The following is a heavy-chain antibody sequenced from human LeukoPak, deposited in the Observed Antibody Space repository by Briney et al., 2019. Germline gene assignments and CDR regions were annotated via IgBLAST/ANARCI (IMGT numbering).Heavy chain of an antibody. CDR1: GFNFRDHW. V-gene: IGHV3-7*01. Sequence: GGSLRLSCAVSGFNFRDHWVDWVRQAPGKGLQWVGHIKNDGSETYYLDSLKGRFSISRDNTNNALYLQMNSLRVEDTAVYYCARAQGLADAFDIWGQGTMVTVSS. J-gene: IGHJ3*02. CDR2: IKNDGSET. CDR3: ARAQGLADAFDI. D-gene: IGHD6-6*01.